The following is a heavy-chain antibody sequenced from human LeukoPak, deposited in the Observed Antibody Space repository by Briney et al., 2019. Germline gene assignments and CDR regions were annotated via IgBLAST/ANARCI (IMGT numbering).Heavy chain of an antibody. CDR2: FYSGGNT. CDR3: ASALTYSGPRHYFDY. D-gene: IGHD4-23*01. Sequence: QPGGSLRLSCVVSGFAVSDNYMSWVRQAPGKGLEWVSTFYSGGNTHSADSVKGRFTISRDNSKNTLYLQLNNLRAEDTAFYYCASALTYSGPRHYFDYWGQGTLVTISS. CDR1: GFAVSDNY. J-gene: IGHJ4*02. V-gene: IGHV3-66*01.